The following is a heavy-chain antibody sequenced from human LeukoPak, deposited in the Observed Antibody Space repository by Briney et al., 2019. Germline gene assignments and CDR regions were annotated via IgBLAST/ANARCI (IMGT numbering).Heavy chain of an antibody. J-gene: IGHJ6*03. CDR3: ARAWYSSSWYGEAYYYMDV. CDR2: INPSGGST. V-gene: IGHV1-46*01. Sequence: ASVKVSCKASGYTFTSYYMHWVRQAPGQGLEWMGLINPSGGSTSYAQKFQGRVTMTRDTSTSTVYMELSSLRSEDTAVYYCARAWYSSSWYGEAYYYMDVWGKGTTVTISS. D-gene: IGHD6-13*01. CDR1: GYTFTSYY.